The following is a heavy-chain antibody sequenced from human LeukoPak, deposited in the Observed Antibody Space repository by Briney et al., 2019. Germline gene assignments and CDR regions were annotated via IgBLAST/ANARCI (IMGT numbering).Heavy chain of an antibody. D-gene: IGHD3-22*01. CDR2: IYSGGST. CDR1: GFTVSSNY. V-gene: IGHV3-53*01. CDR3: AKHYYDSSGYGSFDP. Sequence: GGSLRLSCAASGFTVSSNYMSWVRQAPGKGLEWVSVIYSGGSTYYADSVKGRFTISRDNSKNTLYLQMNSLRAEDTAVYYCAKHYYDSSGYGSFDPWGQGTLVTVSS. J-gene: IGHJ5*02.